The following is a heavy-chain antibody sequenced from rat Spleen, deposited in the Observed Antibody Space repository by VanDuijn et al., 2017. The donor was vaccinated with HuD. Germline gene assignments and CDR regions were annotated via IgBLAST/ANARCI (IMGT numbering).Heavy chain of an antibody. J-gene: IGHJ2*01. Sequence: EVQLVESGGGLVQPGRSLKLSCVGPGFTFSDYDMAWVRQAQTKGLDLVASLIISGGSTYYRYSVKGRFTISRDNVQTTLYLQMSRLGSEDTANYYCVREELGVRDWGQGVMVTVSS. V-gene: IGHV5S23*01. CDR2: LIISGGST. CDR1: GFTFSDYD. CDR3: VREELGVRD. D-gene: IGHD5-1*01.